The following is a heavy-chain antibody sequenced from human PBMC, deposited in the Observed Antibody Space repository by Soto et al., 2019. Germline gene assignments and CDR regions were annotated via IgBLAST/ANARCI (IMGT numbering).Heavy chain of an antibody. Sequence: SETLSLTCTVSGGSVSSGSYYWSWIRQPPGKGLEWIGYIYYSGSTNYNPSLKSRVTISVGTSKNQFSLKLSSVTAADTAVYYCARFRIAAAGNFDYWGQGTLVTVSS. D-gene: IGHD6-13*01. J-gene: IGHJ4*02. CDR3: ARFRIAAAGNFDY. CDR2: IYYSGST. V-gene: IGHV4-61*01. CDR1: GGSVSSGSYY.